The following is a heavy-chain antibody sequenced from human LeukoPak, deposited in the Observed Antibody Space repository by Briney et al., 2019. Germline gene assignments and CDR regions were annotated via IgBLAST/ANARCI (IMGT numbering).Heavy chain of an antibody. CDR1: GFTVSDNY. V-gene: IGHV3-66*01. CDR3: ARDSFHTY. CDR2: TYNDGTT. D-gene: IGHD3-16*02. Sequence: GGSLRLSCVVSGFTVSDNYMTWVRQPPGKGLEWLSITYNDGTTYYADSVRGRFTISRDNSKSTIYLQMNSLRAEDTAVYYCARDSFHTYWGQGTLVTVSS. J-gene: IGHJ4*02.